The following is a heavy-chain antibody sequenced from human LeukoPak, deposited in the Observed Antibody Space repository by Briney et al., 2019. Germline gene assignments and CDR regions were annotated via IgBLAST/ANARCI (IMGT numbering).Heavy chain of an antibody. CDR2: ISDSGNTK. Sequence: GGSLRLSCEASGFTFSSYSMNWVRQAPGKGLEWISYISDSGNTKYYANSAKGRFTISRDNARNSLFLQMNSLRAEDTAMYYCAKDRIGGQGTMVTVSS. J-gene: IGHJ3*01. CDR1: GFTFSSYS. CDR3: AKDRI. D-gene: IGHD2-15*01. V-gene: IGHV3-48*01.